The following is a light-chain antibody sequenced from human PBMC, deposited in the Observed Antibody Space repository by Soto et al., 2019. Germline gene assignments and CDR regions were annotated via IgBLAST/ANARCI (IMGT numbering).Light chain of an antibody. CDR2: KAS. CDR3: QHYDNFPRAIT. V-gene: IGKV1-33*01. CDR1: QYIGRY. J-gene: IGKJ5*01. Sequence: DIQMTQSASALSASVGDRVTITCRAVQYIGRYLNWYQQKPGKAPKLLIYKASTLKSGVPSRFSGSGSGTDFTFTISSLQPEDIATYYCQHYDNFPRAITFGQGTRLEIK.